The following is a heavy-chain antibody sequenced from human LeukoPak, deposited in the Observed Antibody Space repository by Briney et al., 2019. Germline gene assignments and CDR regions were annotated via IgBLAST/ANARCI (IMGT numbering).Heavy chain of an antibody. V-gene: IGHV3-11*06. CDR3: ARGGQLESSDY. CDR1: GFTFSDYY. D-gene: IGHD1-1*01. J-gene: IGHJ4*02. Sequence: GGSLRLSCAASGFTFSDYYMSWIRQAPGKGLEWVSSISSSSSYIYYADSVKGRFTISRDNAKNSLYLQMNSLRAEDTAVYYCARGGQLESSDYWGQGTLVTVSS. CDR2: ISSSSSYI.